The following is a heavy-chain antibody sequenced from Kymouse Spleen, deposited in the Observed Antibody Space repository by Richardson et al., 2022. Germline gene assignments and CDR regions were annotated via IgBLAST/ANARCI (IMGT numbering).Heavy chain of an antibody. CDR2: IYYSGST. Sequence: QVQLQESGPGLVKPSETLSLTCTVSGGSISSYYWSWIRQPPGKGLEWIGYIYYSGSTNYNPSLKSRVTISVDTSKNQFSLKLSSVTAADTAVYYCARDRTGTDYFDYWGQGTLVTVSS. D-gene: IGHD1-7*01. V-gene: IGHV4-59*01. CDR3: ARDRTGTDYFDY. J-gene: IGHJ4*02. CDR1: GGSISSYY.